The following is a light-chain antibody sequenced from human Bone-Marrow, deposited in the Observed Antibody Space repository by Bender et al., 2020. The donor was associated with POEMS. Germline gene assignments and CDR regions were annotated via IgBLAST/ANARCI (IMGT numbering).Light chain of an antibody. V-gene: IGLV2-8*01. CDR2: EVS. J-gene: IGLJ3*02. Sequence: QSALTQPPSASGSPGQSVTISCTGTSSDIGINNYISWYQQHPGKAPKLLIYEVSKWPSGFPDRFSGSKSGNTASLTISGLQAEDEAYYYCSTYTSSSTWVFGGGTKLTVL. CDR3: STYTSSSTWV. CDR1: SSDIGINNY.